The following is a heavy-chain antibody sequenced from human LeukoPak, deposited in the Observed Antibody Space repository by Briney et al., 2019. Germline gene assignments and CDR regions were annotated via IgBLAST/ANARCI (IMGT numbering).Heavy chain of an antibody. V-gene: IGHV4-4*02. D-gene: IGHD2-2*01. J-gene: IGHJ6*03. CDR1: GGSISSSNW. CDR2: IYHSGRT. Sequence: PSETLSLTCNVSGGSISSSNWWSWVRQPPGKGLEWIGEIYHSGRTNHNPSLKSRVTISVDTSKNQFSLKLSSVTAADTAVYYCARSWAYALGYYYYMDVWGKGTTVTVSS. CDR3: ARSWAYALGYYYYMDV.